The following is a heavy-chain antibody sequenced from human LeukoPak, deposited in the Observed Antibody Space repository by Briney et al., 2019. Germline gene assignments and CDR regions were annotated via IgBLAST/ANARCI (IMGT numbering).Heavy chain of an antibody. Sequence: GGSLRLSCIVSGFTLSRHSMHWVRQAPGKGLEWVSSISSSSSYIYYADSMKGRATISRDNAKNSLYLQMNSLRAEDTAVYYCARDSGSGGYYYYYGMDVWGQGTTVTVSS. V-gene: IGHV3-21*01. CDR2: ISSSSSYI. CDR1: GFTLSRHS. CDR3: ARDSGSGGYYYYYGMDV. J-gene: IGHJ6*02. D-gene: IGHD5-12*01.